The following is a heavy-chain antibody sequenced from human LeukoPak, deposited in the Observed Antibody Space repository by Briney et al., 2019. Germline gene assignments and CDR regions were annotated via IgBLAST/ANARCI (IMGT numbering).Heavy chain of an antibody. CDR2: MYYSGSP. CDR3: ATWRTAKTGFDY. D-gene: IGHD1-1*01. CDR1: GGSISNNNYY. Sequence: SETLSLTRTVSGGSISNNNYYWAWIRQPPGKGLEFIGSMYYSGSPYYNPSLKSRVTISVDTSKNQFSLRLSSVTAADTAVYYCATWRTAKTGFDYWGQGTLVTVSS. V-gene: IGHV4-39*01. J-gene: IGHJ4*02.